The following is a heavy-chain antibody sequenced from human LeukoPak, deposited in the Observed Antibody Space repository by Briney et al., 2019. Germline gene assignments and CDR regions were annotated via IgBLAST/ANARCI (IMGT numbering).Heavy chain of an antibody. CDR3: ARELVVVAENWFDP. D-gene: IGHD2-15*01. CDR2: IYHSEST. V-gene: IGHV4-38-2*02. J-gene: IGHJ5*02. Sequence: SETLSLTCTVSGYSISSGYYWGWIRQPPGKGLEWIGSIYHSESTYYNPSLKSRVTISVDTSKNQFSLKLSSVTAADTAVYYCARELVVVAENWFDPWGQGTLVTVSS. CDR1: GYSISSGYY.